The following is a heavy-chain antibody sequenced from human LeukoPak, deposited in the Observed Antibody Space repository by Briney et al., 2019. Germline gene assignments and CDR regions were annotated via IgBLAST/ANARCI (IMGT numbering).Heavy chain of an antibody. Sequence: SETLSLTXTVSGGSISSYYWSWIRQPPGKGLEWIGYIDYSGSTNYNPSLKSRVTISVDTSKNQYSLKLSSVTAADTAVYYCARDRGYYYDSSGYYYSWFDPWGQGTLVTVSS. CDR1: GGSISSYY. CDR3: ARDRGYYYDSSGYYYSWFDP. V-gene: IGHV4-59*01. CDR2: IDYSGST. D-gene: IGHD3-22*01. J-gene: IGHJ5*02.